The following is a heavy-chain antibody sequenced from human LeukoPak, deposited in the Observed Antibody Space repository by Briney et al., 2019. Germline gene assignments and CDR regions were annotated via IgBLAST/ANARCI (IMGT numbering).Heavy chain of an antibody. J-gene: IGHJ4*02. Sequence: GESLKISFKASGYTFTHQWIGWVRQKSGSGLEWMGIIYPRGSDTRYSPSFQGHVSISADTSINTAYLEWSRLEASDTAIYYCARHSDVIGAIWGQGTLVTVSS. CDR2: IYPRGSDT. V-gene: IGHV5-51*01. CDR1: GYTFTHQW. D-gene: IGHD3-10*01. CDR3: ARHSDVIGAI.